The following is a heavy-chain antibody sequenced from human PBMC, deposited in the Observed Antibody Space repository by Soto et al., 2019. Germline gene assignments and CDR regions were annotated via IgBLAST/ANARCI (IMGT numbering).Heavy chain of an antibody. V-gene: IGHV1-3*01. J-gene: IGHJ5*02. CDR2: MNAGNGNT. Sequence: GASVKVSCKASGYTFTSYDMNWVRQATGQRREWMGWMNAGNGNTKYSQKFQGRVTITRDTSASTAYMELSGLRSEDTAVYFCAHRTTTVTWWFDPSGQGTLVTVSS. CDR3: AHRTTTVTWWFDP. D-gene: IGHD4-17*01. CDR1: GYTFTSYD.